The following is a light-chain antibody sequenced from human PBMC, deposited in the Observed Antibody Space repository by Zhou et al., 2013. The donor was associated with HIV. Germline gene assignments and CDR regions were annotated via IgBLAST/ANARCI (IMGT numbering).Light chain of an antibody. CDR3: QETNSYPATT. V-gene: IGKV1-9*01. Sequence: IQLTQSPSSLSASVGDSITITCRASHDISSYLAWYQQKPGKAPRLLIYAASTLQSGVPSRFSGSGSGTEFTLTISSLQSEDFATYYCQETNSYPATTFGGGTKVEIK. CDR2: AAS. J-gene: IGKJ4*01. CDR1: HDISSY.